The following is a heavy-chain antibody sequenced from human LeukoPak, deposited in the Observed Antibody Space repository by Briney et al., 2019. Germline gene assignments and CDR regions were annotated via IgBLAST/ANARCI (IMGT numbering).Heavy chain of an antibody. V-gene: IGHV3-21*01. D-gene: IGHD3-10*01. CDR3: AREYYYGSGSYYNFSPNWFDP. Sequence: GGSLRLSCAASGFTFSSYAMSWVRQAPGKGLEWVSSISSSSYIYYADSVKGRFTISRDNAKNSLYLQMNSLRAEDTAVYYCAREYYYGSGSYYNFSPNWFDPWGQGTLVTVSS. CDR2: ISSSSYI. J-gene: IGHJ5*02. CDR1: GFTFSSYA.